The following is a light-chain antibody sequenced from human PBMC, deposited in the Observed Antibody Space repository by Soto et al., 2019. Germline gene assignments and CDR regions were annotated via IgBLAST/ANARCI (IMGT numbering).Light chain of an antibody. CDR1: SSDVGGYKY. Sequence: QSVLTQPPAASGSPGQSVTISCTGTSSDVGGYKYVSWYQQHPGKAPKLLLYEVSQRPSGVPDRFSGSKSGNTASLTVSGLQAEDEADYYCCSYAGGYTHAVFGGGTKLTVL. CDR3: CSYAGGYTHAV. V-gene: IGLV2-8*01. J-gene: IGLJ2*01. CDR2: EVS.